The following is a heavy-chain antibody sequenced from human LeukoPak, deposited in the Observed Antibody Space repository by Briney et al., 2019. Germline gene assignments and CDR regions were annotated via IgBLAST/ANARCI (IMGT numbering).Heavy chain of an antibody. Sequence: PGGSLRLSCAASGFTFDDYAMHWVRQAPGEGLEWVSGISWNSGSIGYADSVKGRFTISRDSAKNSLYLQMNSLRAEDMALYYCAKDWGSSWTSYFDYWGQGTLVTVSS. J-gene: IGHJ4*02. CDR1: GFTFDDYA. CDR3: AKDWGSSWTSYFDY. V-gene: IGHV3-9*03. CDR2: ISWNSGSI. D-gene: IGHD6-13*01.